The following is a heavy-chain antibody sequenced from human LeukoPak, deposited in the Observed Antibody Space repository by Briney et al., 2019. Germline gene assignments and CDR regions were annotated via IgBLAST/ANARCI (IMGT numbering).Heavy chain of an antibody. V-gene: IGHV4-34*01. J-gene: IGHJ4*02. Sequence: SETLSLTCAVYGGSFSGYYWSWIRQPPGKGLEWIGEINHSGSTNYNPSLKSRVTISVDTSKNQFSLKLSSVTAADTAVYYCARITGDGGIVVAPAVPPRGVDYWGQGTPVTVSS. CDR1: GGSFSGYY. D-gene: IGHD2-2*01. CDR3: ARITGDGGIVVAPAVPPRGVDY. CDR2: INHSGST.